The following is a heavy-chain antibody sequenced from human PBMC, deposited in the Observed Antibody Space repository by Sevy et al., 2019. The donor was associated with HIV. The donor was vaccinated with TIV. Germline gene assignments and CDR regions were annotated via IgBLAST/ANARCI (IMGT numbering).Heavy chain of an antibody. J-gene: IGHJ3*02. D-gene: IGHD2-2*01. V-gene: IGHV3-23*01. CDR2: ISGSGGST. CDR3: AKDHLLSTDAFDI. CDR1: GFTFSSYA. Sequence: GGSLRLSCAASGFTFSSYAMSWVRQAPGKGLEWVSAISGSGGSTYYADSVKGRFTISRDNSKNTLYLQMNSLRAEDTALYYCAKDHLLSTDAFDIWGQGTMVTVSS.